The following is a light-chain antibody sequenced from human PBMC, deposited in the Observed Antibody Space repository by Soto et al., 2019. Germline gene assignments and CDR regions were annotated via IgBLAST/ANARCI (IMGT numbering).Light chain of an antibody. J-gene: IGLJ1*01. CDR3: SSYAGINNLGV. CDR1: RSDVGGYKY. CDR2: EVN. Sequence: QSAMTQPPSASGSPGQSVTISCTGTRSDVGGYKYVSRYQQHPGKAPKLMIFEVNKRPSGVPDRFSGSKSGNTASLTVSGLQAEDEADYYCSSYAGINNLGVFGTGTKVTVL. V-gene: IGLV2-8*01.